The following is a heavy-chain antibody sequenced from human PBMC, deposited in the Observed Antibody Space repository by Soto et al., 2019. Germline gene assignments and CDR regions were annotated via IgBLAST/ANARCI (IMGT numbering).Heavy chain of an antibody. Sequence: ASVKVSCKASGYTFTSYAMHWVRQAPGQRLEWMGWINAGNGNTKYSQKFQGRVTITRDTSASTAYMELSSLRSEDTAVYYCERALTMVRGALPTGPGFCGQGILVTVSS. J-gene: IGHJ4*02. CDR1: GYTFTSYA. CDR3: ERALTMVRGALPTGPGF. D-gene: IGHD3-10*01. CDR2: INAGNGNT. V-gene: IGHV1-3*01.